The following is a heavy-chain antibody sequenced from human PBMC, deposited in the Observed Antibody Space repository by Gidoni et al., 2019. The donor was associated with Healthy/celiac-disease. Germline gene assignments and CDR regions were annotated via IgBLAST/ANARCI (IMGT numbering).Heavy chain of an antibody. V-gene: IGHV3-23*04. D-gene: IGHD4-4*01. J-gene: IGHJ5*02. CDR1: GFTFSSYA. CDR2: ISGSGGST. CDR3: AKDPTTTVLFDP. Sequence: EVQLVESGGGLVQPGGSLRLSCEASGFTFSSYAMSLVRQAPGKGVEWVSAISGSGGSTDYADAVKGRFTISRDNSKNTLYLQMNSLRAEDTAVYYCAKDPTTTVLFDPWGQGTLVTVSS.